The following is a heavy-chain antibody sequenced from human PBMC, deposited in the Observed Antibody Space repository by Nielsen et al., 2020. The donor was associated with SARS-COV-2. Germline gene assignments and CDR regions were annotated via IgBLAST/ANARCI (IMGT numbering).Heavy chain of an antibody. CDR2: SSLNGGST. D-gene: IGHD6-13*01. Sequence: GGSLRLSCAASGFTFNDYIMHWVREVPGKGLEWICLSSLNGGSTSYADSVKGRFTVSRDNNKKALYLQMNSLRAEDTALYFCAKDITPLVAVTGTGYFDYWGQGTLVTVSS. CDR3: AKDITPLVAVTGTGYFDY. J-gene: IGHJ4*02. CDR1: GFTFNDYI. V-gene: IGHV3-43*01.